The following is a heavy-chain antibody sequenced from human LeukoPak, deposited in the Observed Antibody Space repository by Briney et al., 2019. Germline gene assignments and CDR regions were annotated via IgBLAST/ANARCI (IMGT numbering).Heavy chain of an antibody. Sequence: ASVKVSCKASGYTFTGYYMHWVRQAPGQGLEWMGWINPNSGGTNYAQKFQGRVTMTRDTSISTAYMELSRLRSDDTAVYYCARVGNDYSNYHFDYWGQGTLVTVSS. CDR3: ARVGNDYSNYHFDY. CDR2: INPNSGGT. CDR1: GYTFTGYY. D-gene: IGHD4-11*01. J-gene: IGHJ4*02. V-gene: IGHV1-2*02.